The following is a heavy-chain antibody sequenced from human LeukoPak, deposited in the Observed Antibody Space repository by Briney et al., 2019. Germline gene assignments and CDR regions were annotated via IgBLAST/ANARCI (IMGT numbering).Heavy chain of an antibody. CDR2: IIDSGSTS. Sequence: GGSLRLSCAASGFTFSSYAMSWVRQAPGKGLEWVSSIIDSGSTSFYADSVKGRFTISRDNSKNTLFLQMNSLRAEDTALYYCAKRGRYYFDYWGQEPWSLSPQ. CDR1: GFTFSSYA. J-gene: IGHJ4*01. CDR3: AKRGRYYFDY. V-gene: IGHV3-23*01. D-gene: IGHD3-10*01.